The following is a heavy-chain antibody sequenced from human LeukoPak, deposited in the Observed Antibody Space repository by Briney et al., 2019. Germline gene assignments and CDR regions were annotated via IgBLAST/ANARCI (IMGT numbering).Heavy chain of an antibody. CDR3: AKNTVKGYYYDSSGYSPFDY. CDR1: GFTFSSYA. D-gene: IGHD3-22*01. J-gene: IGHJ4*02. Sequence: GGSLRLSCAASGFTFSSYAMSWVRQAPGKGLEWVSAISGSGGSTYYADSVKGRFTISRDNSKNTLYLQMNSLRAEDTAVYYCAKNTVKGYYYDSSGYSPFDYWGQGTLVTVSS. V-gene: IGHV3-23*01. CDR2: ISGSGGST.